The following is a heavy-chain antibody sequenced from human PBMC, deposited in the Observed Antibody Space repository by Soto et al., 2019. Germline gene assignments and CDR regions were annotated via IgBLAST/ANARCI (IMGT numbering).Heavy chain of an antibody. CDR3: GRGGIVARIEVDY. J-gene: IGHJ4*02. D-gene: IGHD5-12*01. CDR2: INPSSGNT. CDR1: GYTFINYY. V-gene: IGHV1-46*01. Sequence: ASVKVSCKASGYTFINYYLHWVRQAPGQGLEWMGLINPSSGNTNFAQEFQGRVTMTRDTPTSTVDMELSSLRSEDTAVYSCGRGGIVARIEVDYWGQGTLVTVSS.